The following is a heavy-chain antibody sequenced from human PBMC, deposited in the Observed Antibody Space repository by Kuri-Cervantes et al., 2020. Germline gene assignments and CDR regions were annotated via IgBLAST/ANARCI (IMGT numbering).Heavy chain of an antibody. CDR2: INPNSGGT. CDR1: GYTFSDYF. Sequence: ASVKVSCKASGYTFSDYFIHWVRQAPGQGLEWMGWINPNSGGTKYAQKFQGWVTMTRDTSISTAYMELKRLRSDDTAVYYCARGEYTYYFDYWCQGTLVTVSS. J-gene: IGHJ4*02. V-gene: IGHV1-2*04. CDR3: ARGEYTYYFDY. D-gene: IGHD5-18*01.